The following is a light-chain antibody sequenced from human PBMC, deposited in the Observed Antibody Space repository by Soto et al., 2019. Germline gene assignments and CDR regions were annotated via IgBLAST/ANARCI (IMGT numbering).Light chain of an antibody. CDR2: DVS. CDR3: SSYTSSSTVI. Sequence: QSALTQPASVSGSPGQSITISCTGSSSDVGGYNYVSWYQHHPGKAPKLMIYDVSNRTSGVSNRFSGSKSGNTASLTISGLQAEAEADYYCSSYTSSSTVIFGGGTKLTV. CDR1: SSDVGGYNY. V-gene: IGLV2-14*03. J-gene: IGLJ2*01.